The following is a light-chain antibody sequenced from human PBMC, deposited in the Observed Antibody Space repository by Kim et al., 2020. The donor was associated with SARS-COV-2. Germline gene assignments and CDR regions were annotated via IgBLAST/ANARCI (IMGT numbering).Light chain of an antibody. CDR1: RSNIGSNF. CDR2: RDN. Sequence: GQRVTISCSGSRSNIGSNFVYCYQQFPEADPKILINRDNQRPSGIPDRFSGSKSGTSASLATSGLRSEDEADYHCATWDDGVRGWVFGGGTQLTVL. V-gene: IGLV1-47*01. CDR3: ATWDDGVRGWV. J-gene: IGLJ3*02.